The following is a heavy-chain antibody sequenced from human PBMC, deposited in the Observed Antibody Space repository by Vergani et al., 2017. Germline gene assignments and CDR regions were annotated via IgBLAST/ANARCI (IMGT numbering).Heavy chain of an antibody. J-gene: IGHJ5*02. CDR2: ISWNSNSI. V-gene: IGHV3-9*02. D-gene: IGHD6-6*01. CDR3: AKDLGTSSGGGWFDP. CDR1: GFTSAGYA. Sequence: EVQLEESGGGLVLPGRSLRLSCVASGFTSAGYAMHWVRQAPGKGLEWVSGISWNSNSIGYADSVKGRFTISRDNAKNSLYLQMNSLRAEDTALYYCAKDLGTSSGGGWFDPWGKGTLVTFSS.